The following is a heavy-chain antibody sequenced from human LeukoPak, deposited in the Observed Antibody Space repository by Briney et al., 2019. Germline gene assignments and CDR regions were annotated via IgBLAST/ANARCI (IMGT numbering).Heavy chain of an antibody. Sequence: PSQTLSLTCTVSGGSISSGSYYWSWIRQPAGEGLEWIGRIYTSGSTNYNPSLKSRVTISVDTSKNQFSLKLSSVTAADTAVYYCARESYPVYDFWSGGRFDPWGQGTLVTVSS. D-gene: IGHD3-3*01. CDR1: GGSISSGSYY. V-gene: IGHV4-61*02. CDR2: IYTSGST. J-gene: IGHJ5*02. CDR3: ARESYPVYDFWSGGRFDP.